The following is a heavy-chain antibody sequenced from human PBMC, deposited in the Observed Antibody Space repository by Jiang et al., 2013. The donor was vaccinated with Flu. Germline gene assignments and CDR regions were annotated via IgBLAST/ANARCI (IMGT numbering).Heavy chain of an antibody. CDR1: TFSSYA. Sequence: TFSSYAMHWVRQAPGKGLEYVSAISNNGGRTFYADSVKARFTFSRDNSKNTLYLQMRSLRAEDTAVYYCVKDRFGDYTPNIDYWGPGNPGHRLL. CDR2: ISNNGGRT. D-gene: IGHD4-17*01. CDR3: VKDRFGDYTPNIDY. V-gene: IGHV3-64D*06. J-gene: IGHJ4*02.